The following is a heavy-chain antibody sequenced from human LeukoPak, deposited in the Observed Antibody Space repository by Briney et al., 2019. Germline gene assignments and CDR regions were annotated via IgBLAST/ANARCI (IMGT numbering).Heavy chain of an antibody. J-gene: IGHJ4*02. CDR2: VSVSGDIT. D-gene: IGHD6-13*01. V-gene: IGHV3-23*01. CDR3: AKVLAAAGQFDY. Sequence: PGGSLRLSCAASGFTFRTYAMSWVRQAPGKGLEWVSHVSVSGDITYCADSVKGRFTISRDNSKNTLDLQMNSLRVEDTAIYYCAKVLAAAGQFDYWCQGTLVTVSS. CDR1: GFTFRTYA.